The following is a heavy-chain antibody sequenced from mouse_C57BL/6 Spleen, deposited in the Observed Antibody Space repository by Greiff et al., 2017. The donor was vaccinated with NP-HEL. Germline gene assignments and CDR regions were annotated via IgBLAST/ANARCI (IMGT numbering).Heavy chain of an antibody. CDR3: ARSYDGYYFYYFDY. CDR2: IYPGDGDT. CDR1: GYAFSSSW. J-gene: IGHJ2*01. V-gene: IGHV1-82*01. Sequence: QVQLQQSGPELVKPGASVKISCKASGYAFSSSWMNWVKQRPGKGLEWIGRIYPGDGDTNYNGKFKGKATLTAAKSSSTAYMQLSSLTSEDSAVYFCARSYDGYYFYYFDYWGQGTTLTVSS. D-gene: IGHD2-3*01.